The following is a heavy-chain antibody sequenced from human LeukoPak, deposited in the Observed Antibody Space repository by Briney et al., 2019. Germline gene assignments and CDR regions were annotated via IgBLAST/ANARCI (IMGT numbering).Heavy chain of an antibody. J-gene: IGHJ4*02. CDR2: IYYSGST. D-gene: IGHD4/OR15-4a*01. V-gene: IGHV4-39*07. CDR1: GGSISSSSYY. CDR3: ARGGAKHHDYFDY. Sequence: SETLSLTCTVSGGSISSSSYYWGWIRQPPGKGLEWIGSIYYSGSTYYNPSPKSRVTISVDTSKNQFSLKLSSVTAADTAVYYCARGGAKHHDYFDYWGQGTLVTVSS.